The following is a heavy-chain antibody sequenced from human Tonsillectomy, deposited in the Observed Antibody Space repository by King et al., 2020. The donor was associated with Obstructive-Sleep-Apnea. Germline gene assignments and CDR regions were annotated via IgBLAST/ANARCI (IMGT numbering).Heavy chain of an antibody. Sequence: QLQESGPGLVKPSETLSLTCTVSGGSISSSSYYWGWIRQPPGKGLEWIGSIYYSGSTYYNPSLKSRVTISVDTSKNQFSLKLSSVTAADTAVYYCARDSEDKSSSWYLFDYWGQGTLVTVSS. CDR1: GGSISSSSYY. D-gene: IGHD6-13*01. J-gene: IGHJ4*02. CDR2: IYYSGST. CDR3: ARDSEDKSSSWYLFDY. V-gene: IGHV4-39*07.